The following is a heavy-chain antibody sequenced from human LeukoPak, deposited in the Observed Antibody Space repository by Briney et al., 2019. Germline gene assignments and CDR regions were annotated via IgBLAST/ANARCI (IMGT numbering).Heavy chain of an antibody. V-gene: IGHV1-46*01. CDR2: INPSGGST. CDR3: ARDSADYGDYDY. D-gene: IGHD4-17*01. J-gene: IGHJ4*02. Sequence: GASVKVSCKASGYTFTSYFMHWVRQATGQWLAWMEIINPSGGSTSYAQKFQGRVTMTRDTSTSTVYMELSSLRSEDTAVYYCARDSADYGDYDYWGQGTLVTVSS. CDR1: GYTFTSYF.